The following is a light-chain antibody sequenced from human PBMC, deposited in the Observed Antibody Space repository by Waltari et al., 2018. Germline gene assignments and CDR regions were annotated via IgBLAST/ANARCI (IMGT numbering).Light chain of an antibody. CDR3: YSTDSSGNHRV. V-gene: IGLV3-10*01. CDR2: EDN. Sequence: SYELTQPPSVSVSPGQTARFTFSGDAFPKNYFSWYQHKSGQAPVLVIYEDNKRPSGIPERFSGSSSGTLATLTISGAQVEDEADYYCYSTDSSGNHRVFGGGTKLSVL. CDR1: AFPKNY. J-gene: IGLJ3*02.